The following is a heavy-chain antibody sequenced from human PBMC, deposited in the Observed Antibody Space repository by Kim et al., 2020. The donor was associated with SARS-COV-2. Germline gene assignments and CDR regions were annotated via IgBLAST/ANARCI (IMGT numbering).Heavy chain of an antibody. V-gene: IGHV3-21*01. J-gene: IGHJ6*02. CDR3: AIRPPHRDSSSWIYGMDV. CDR1: GFTFSSYS. CDR2: ISSSSSYI. Sequence: GGSLRLSCAASGFTFSSYSMNWVRQAPGKGLEWVSSISSSSSYIYYADSVKGRFTISRDNAKNSLYLQMNSLRAEDTAVYYCAIRPPHRDSSSWIYGMDVWGQGTTVTVSS. D-gene: IGHD6-13*01.